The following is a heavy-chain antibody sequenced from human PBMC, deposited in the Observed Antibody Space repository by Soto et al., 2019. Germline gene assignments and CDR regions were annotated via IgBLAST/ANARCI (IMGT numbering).Heavy chain of an antibody. CDR2: INTYNSNI. V-gene: IGHV1-18*04. Sequence: ASVKVSCKASGYTFTGYYMHWVRQAPGQGLEWMGWINTYNSNIKYAQKLEGRVTMTADTFTSTAYMELRSLTSDDTAVYYCAREGFCSSGSCALYSHEFFGMDVWGQGTTVTVSS. CDR3: AREGFCSSGSCALYSHEFFGMDV. J-gene: IGHJ6*02. D-gene: IGHD2-15*01. CDR1: GYTFTGYY.